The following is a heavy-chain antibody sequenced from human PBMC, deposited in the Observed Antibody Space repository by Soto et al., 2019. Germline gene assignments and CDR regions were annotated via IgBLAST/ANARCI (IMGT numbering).Heavy chain of an antibody. V-gene: IGHV4-34*01. CDR2: INHSGST. D-gene: IGHD3-10*01. CDR3: ARVDRDGLDYNFDY. J-gene: IGHJ4*02. CDR1: GGSFSGYY. Sequence: SETLSLTCAVYGGSFSGYYWSWIRQPPGKGLEWIGEINHSGSTNYNPSLKSRVTISVDTSKNQFSLKLSSVTAADTAVYYCARVDRDGLDYNFDYWGQGTLVTVSS.